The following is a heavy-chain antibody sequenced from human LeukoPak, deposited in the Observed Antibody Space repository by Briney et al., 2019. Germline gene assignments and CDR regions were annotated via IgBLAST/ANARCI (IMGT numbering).Heavy chain of an antibody. CDR3: ANFNAVAGTFDY. D-gene: IGHD1-7*01. CDR1: GFTFSSYG. CDR2: ISGSGGST. J-gene: IGHJ4*02. Sequence: PGGTLRLSCAASGFTFSSYGMSWVRQAPGKGLEWVSAISGSGGSTYYADSVKGRFTISRDNSKNTLYLQMNSLSAEDTAVYYCANFNAVAGTFDYWGQGTLVTVSS. V-gene: IGHV3-23*01.